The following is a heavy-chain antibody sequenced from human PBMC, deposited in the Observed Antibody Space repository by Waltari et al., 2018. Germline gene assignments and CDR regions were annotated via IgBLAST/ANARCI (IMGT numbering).Heavy chain of an antibody. Sequence: QLQLQQSGPGLVTPSETLSLTCTVSGGAFRSSSYYCAWIRQPPQKGLEWIGSIYYSGSTYYNPSLKSRVTISVETSKNQFSLKLSSVTAADTAVYYCARRVAAAGRTMSTYYFDYWGQGTLVTVSS. CDR3: ARRVAAAGRTMSTYYFDY. CDR1: GGAFRSSSYY. J-gene: IGHJ4*02. V-gene: IGHV4-39*01. D-gene: IGHD6-13*01. CDR2: IYYSGST.